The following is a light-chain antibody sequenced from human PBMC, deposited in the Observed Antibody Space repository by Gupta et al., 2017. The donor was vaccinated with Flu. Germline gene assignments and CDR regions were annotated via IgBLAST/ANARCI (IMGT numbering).Light chain of an antibody. CDR1: QSVSSNY. Sequence: GTLSWSPGERATLSCRASQSVSSNYLAWYQQKPGQAPRLLIYGASSRATDIPDRFSGSGSGTDFTLTISRLEPEDFAVYYCQQYGNLPLTFGQGTKVEIK. CDR3: QQYGNLPLT. J-gene: IGKJ2*01. CDR2: GAS. V-gene: IGKV3-20*01.